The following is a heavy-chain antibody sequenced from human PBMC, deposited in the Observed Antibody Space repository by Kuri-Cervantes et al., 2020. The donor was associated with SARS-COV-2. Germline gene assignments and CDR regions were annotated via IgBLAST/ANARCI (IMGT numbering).Heavy chain of an antibody. V-gene: IGHV4-39*01. CDR3: VRHPPIAVADYYFDY. CDR2: ICYSGST. CDR1: GGSISSRNFY. J-gene: IGHJ4*02. Sequence: SETLSLTCSVSGGSISSRNFYWGWIRQPPGKGLEWIGNICYSGSTYYSPSLKSRVTISMDTSKDQFSLGLSSVTAADTAVYYCVRHPPIAVADYYFDYWGQGALVTVSS. D-gene: IGHD6-19*01.